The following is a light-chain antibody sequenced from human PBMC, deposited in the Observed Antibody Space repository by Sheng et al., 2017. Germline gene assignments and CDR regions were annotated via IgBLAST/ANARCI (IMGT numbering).Light chain of an antibody. CDR2: VHP. CDR3: QQYGGSPT. J-gene: IGKJ1*01. Sequence: IVLTQSPGTLSLSPGERATLSCRASQSVSSRLVWYQQNLARLPGSSSMVHPAGSLASQTGSVAVGSGTDFTLTISRLEPEDFAVYYCQQYGGSPTFGRGTKVEIK. CDR1: QSVSSR. V-gene: IGKV3-20*01.